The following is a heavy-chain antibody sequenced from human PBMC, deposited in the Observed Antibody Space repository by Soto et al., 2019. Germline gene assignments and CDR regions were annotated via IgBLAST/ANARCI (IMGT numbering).Heavy chain of an antibody. V-gene: IGHV3-74*01. CDR2: INSDGSST. J-gene: IGHJ4*02. CDR3: ASTRTSGSDTHFDY. CDR1: GFTFSSYW. D-gene: IGHD5-12*01. Sequence: GGSLRLSCAASGFTFSSYWMHWVRQAPGKGLVWVSRINSDGSSTSYADSVKGRFTISRDNAKNTLYLQMNSLRAEDTAVYYCASTRTSGSDTHFDYWGQGTLLTVSS.